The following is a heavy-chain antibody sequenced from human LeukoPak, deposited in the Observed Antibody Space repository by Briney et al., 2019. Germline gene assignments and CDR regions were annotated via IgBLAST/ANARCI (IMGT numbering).Heavy chain of an antibody. J-gene: IGHJ4*02. CDR2: ISSSSSTI. CDR1: GFTFSSYS. CDR3: ARYHRSGSYVY. V-gene: IGHV3-48*04. Sequence: GGSLRLSCADSGFTFSSYSMNWVCQAPGKGLEGVAYISSSSSTIYYADSVRGRFTISRDNAKTSLYLQMNSLRAEDTAVYYCARYHRSGSYVYWGQGTLVTVSS. D-gene: IGHD1-26*01.